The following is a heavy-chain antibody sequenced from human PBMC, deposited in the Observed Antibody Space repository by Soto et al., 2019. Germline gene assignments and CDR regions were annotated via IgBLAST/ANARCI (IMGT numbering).Heavy chain of an antibody. Sequence: QVQLQESGPGLVKPSGTLSLSCAVSGGSISSSHWWTWVRQPPGKGLEWIGEIYHSGSTNYNPSLKSRVTISVDTARNRFSLNLSSGTAADTVVYYCASSGGGEDYWGQGILVTVSS. D-gene: IGHD3-16*01. CDR1: GGSISSSHW. V-gene: IGHV4-4*02. CDR2: IYHSGST. CDR3: ASSGGGEDY. J-gene: IGHJ4*02.